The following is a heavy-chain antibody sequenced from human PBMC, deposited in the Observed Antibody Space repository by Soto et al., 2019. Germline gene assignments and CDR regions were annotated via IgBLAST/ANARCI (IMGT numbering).Heavy chain of an antibody. CDR3: ATSLVYSSIWRGNYYFDY. D-gene: IGHD6-13*01. Sequence: ASVKVSCKASGYTFTSYGISWVRQAPGQGLEWMGWISAYNGNTNYAQKLQGRVTMTTDTSTNTAYMELSSLRSDDTAVYYCATSLVYSSIWRGNYYFDYWGQGTLVTVSS. J-gene: IGHJ4*02. CDR1: GYTFTSYG. V-gene: IGHV1-18*01. CDR2: ISAYNGNT.